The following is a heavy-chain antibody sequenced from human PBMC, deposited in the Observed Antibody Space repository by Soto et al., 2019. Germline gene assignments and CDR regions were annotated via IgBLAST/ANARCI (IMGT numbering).Heavy chain of an antibody. D-gene: IGHD2-21*02. CDR3: AREGTELYAVVTPEGAFDI. V-gene: IGHV1-69*13. J-gene: IGHJ3*02. CDR1: GGTCSSYA. Sequence: SEKVSCKASGGTCSSYAISWVRQAPGEGLEWMGGIIPIFGTANYAQKFQGRVTITADESTSTAYMELSSLRSEDTAVYYCAREGTELYAVVTPEGAFDIWGQGTMVTVS. CDR2: IIPIFGTA.